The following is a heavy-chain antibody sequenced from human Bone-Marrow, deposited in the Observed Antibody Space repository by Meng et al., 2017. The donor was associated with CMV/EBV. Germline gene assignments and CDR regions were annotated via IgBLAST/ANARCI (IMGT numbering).Heavy chain of an antibody. J-gene: IGHJ6*02. CDR2: ISAYNGNT. CDR3: AREGFITMVRGGYYYYGMDV. CDR1: GYTFTSYG. Sequence: ASVKVSCKASGYTFTSYGISWVRQAPGQGLEWMGWISAYNGNTNYAQKLQGRVTMTTDTSTSTAYMELRSLRSDDTAVYYCAREGFITMVRGGYYYYGMDVWGQGTTVTVSS. D-gene: IGHD3-10*01. V-gene: IGHV1-18*01.